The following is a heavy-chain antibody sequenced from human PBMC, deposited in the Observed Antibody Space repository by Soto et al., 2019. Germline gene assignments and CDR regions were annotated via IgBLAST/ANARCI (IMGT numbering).Heavy chain of an antibody. CDR3: ARDSSGDYAGWGY. Sequence: EVQLVESGGGLVKPGGSLRLSCEASGFTFSSYSMNWVRQAPGKGLEWVSSISSSSSYIYYADSVKGRFTISRDNAKNSLYLQMNSLRAEDTAVYYCARDSSGDYAGWGYWGQGTLVTVSS. CDR2: ISSSSSYI. V-gene: IGHV3-21*01. J-gene: IGHJ4*02. D-gene: IGHD4-17*01. CDR1: GFTFSSYS.